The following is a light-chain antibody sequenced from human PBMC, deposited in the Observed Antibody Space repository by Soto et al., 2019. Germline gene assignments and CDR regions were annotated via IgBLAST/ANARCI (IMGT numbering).Light chain of an antibody. CDR2: EGT. Sequence: QSVLTQPASVSGSPGQSITISCTGTRSDFGSYNFVSWYQQYPGKVPKWMIYEGTKRPSGVSNRFSGSKSGNTASLTISGLQAEDEADYYCFSYAGSTYVFGTGTKVT. CDR3: FSYAGSTYV. J-gene: IGLJ1*01. V-gene: IGLV2-23*01. CDR1: RSDFGSYNF.